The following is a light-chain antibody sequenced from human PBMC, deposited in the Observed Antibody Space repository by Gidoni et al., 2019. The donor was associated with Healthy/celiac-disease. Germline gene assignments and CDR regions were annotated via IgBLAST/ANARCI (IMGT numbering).Light chain of an antibody. J-gene: IGKJ3*01. CDR3: LQDYNYPLT. Sequence: AIQMTQSPSSLSASGGDRVTITCRASQGIRNDLGWYQQKPGKAPKLLIYAASSLQSGVPSRFSGSGSGTDCTLTISSLQPEDFATYYCLQDYNYPLTFGPGTKVDIK. CDR2: AAS. CDR1: QGIRND. V-gene: IGKV1-6*01.